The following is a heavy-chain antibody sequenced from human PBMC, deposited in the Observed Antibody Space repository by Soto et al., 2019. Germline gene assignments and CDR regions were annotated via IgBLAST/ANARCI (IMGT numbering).Heavy chain of an antibody. CDR3: ARAPFGMVRGVHQFDY. Sequence: QVQLVQSGAEVKKPGASVKVSCKASGYTFTSYDINWVRQATGQGLEWMGWMNTNSGNTGYAQKCQGRVTMTRKTSIRTAYMELSSLRSEDTAVYYCARAPFGMVRGVHQFDYWGQGTLVTVSS. D-gene: IGHD3-10*01. J-gene: IGHJ4*02. CDR1: GYTFTSYD. CDR2: MNTNSGNT. V-gene: IGHV1-8*01.